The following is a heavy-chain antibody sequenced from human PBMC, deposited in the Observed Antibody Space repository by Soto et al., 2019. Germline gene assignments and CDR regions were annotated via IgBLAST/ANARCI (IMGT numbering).Heavy chain of an antibody. J-gene: IGHJ5*02. CDR1: GFTFSSYS. CDR3: SRDGCSGSNCLNWFDP. V-gene: IGHV3-48*01. CDR2: ISSSSTTK. Sequence: EVQLVESGGGLVQPGGSLRLSCAASGFTFSSYSMNWVRQAPGKGLEWVSYISSSSTTKYYADSVKGRFTISRDNAKNPLYLQINILRAEDTAVYYCSRDGCSGSNCLNWFDPWGQGTLVTVSS. D-gene: IGHD2-15*01.